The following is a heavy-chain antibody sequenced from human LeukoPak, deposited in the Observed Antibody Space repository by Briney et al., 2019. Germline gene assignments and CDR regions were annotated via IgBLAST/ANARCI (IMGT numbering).Heavy chain of an antibody. Sequence: ESGPTLVNPTQTLTLTCTFSGFSFDTSGMSVSWIRQTPAMAPECLARIDWDDDKYYFTSLKARLNISKDTSRSQVVLRMTNMDPEDTATYFCARRLLTVGDGFDVWGQGTRVRVSS. J-gene: IGHJ3*01. CDR2: IDWDDDK. CDR1: GFSFDTSGMS. V-gene: IGHV2-70*11. D-gene: IGHD4-23*01. CDR3: ARRLLTVGDGFDV.